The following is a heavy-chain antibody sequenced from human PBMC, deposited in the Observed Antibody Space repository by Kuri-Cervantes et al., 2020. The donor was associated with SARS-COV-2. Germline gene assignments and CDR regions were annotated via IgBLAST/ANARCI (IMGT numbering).Heavy chain of an antibody. V-gene: IGHV4-59*11. CDR2: IYYSGST. CDR1: GGSISSHY. D-gene: IGHD3-3*01. Sequence: SETLSLTCTVSGGSISSHYWSWIWKPPGKGLGWIGYIYYSGSTNYNPYLKRLVTISVYTSKNQYHLTLSSVTAADTAVYYCARVDFWCSDVDYWGQGTLVTVSS. CDR3: ARVDFWCSDVDY. J-gene: IGHJ4*02.